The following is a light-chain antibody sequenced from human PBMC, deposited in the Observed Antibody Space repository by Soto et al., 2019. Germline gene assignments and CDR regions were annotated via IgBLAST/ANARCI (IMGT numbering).Light chain of an antibody. CDR2: GAS. J-gene: IGKJ1*01. CDR1: QSVSSSY. CDR3: QQYGSSGT. V-gene: IGKV3-20*01. Sequence: EIVLTPSPGPLSLSPGERATLSCRASQSVSSSYLAWYQQKPGQAPRLLIYGASSRATGIPDRFSGSGSGTDFTLTISRLEPEDFAVYYCQQYGSSGTFGQETKVDIK.